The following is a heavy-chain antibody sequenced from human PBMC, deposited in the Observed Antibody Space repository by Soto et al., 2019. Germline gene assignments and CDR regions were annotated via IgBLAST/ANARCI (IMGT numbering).Heavy chain of an antibody. V-gene: IGHV3-11*01. J-gene: IGHJ4*02. Sequence: GWSVGVSSAASGVLLTIESMTAILQAPGKGLEWVSYISNGDETTQYADSVKGRFTVSRDNAKKVLFLQMSSLRVDDTAVYYCARDPKRRDGYNFDSWGRGDLVTVSA. CDR3: ARDPKRRDGYNFDS. D-gene: IGHD5-12*01. CDR1: GVLLTIES. CDR2: ISNGDETT.